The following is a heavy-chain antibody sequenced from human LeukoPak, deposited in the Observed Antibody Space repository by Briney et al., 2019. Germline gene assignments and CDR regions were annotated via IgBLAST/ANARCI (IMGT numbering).Heavy chain of an antibody. J-gene: IGHJ6*03. Sequence: ASVKLSFTSSGYTFTSYNIYWMRLPTGPGLERMGGMNPNNGNTAYSKKFEGRVTMTINTSISKAYMELSSLRYEDTAVYYCARAGGYGSRTSCYWRDDYYYYYYMDVWGKGTTVTVSS. CDR2: MNPNNGNT. CDR3: ARAGGYGSRTSCYWRDDYYYYYYMDV. V-gene: IGHV1-8*01. D-gene: IGHD2-2*03. CDR1: GYTFTSYN.